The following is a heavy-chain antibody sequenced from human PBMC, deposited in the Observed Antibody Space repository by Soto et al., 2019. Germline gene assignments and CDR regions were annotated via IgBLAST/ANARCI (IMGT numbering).Heavy chain of an antibody. D-gene: IGHD3-10*01. CDR1: GGTFNTYA. Sequence: QVQLVQSGAEMKKPGSSVKVSCQSSGGTFNTYAMNWVRQAPGQGPEWMGDISPMFGAANYAPKFQGRVTTTADEYTGTSYMQLSSLTSEDTALYFCAREFQVHTPAFVYWGQGTLVTVSS. J-gene: IGHJ4*02. V-gene: IGHV1-69*19. CDR2: ISPMFGAA. CDR3: AREFQVHTPAFVY.